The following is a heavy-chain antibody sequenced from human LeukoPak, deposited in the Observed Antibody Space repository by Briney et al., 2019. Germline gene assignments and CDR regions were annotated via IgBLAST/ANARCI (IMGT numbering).Heavy chain of an antibody. CDR3: ASPGLRFDY. Sequence: SETLSLTCAVYGGSFSGYYWSWIRQPPGKGLEWIGEINHSGSTNYNPSLKSRVTIPVDTSKNQFSLKLSSVTAADTAVYYCASPGLRFDYWGQGTLVTVSS. CDR1: GGSFSGYY. D-gene: IGHD5-18*01. CDR2: INHSGST. V-gene: IGHV4-34*01. J-gene: IGHJ4*02.